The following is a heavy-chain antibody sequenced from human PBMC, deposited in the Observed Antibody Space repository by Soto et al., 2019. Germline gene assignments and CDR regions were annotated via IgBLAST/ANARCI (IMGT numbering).Heavy chain of an antibody. CDR2: ISGSGGST. Sequence: GGSLRLSCAASGFTFSSYAMSWVRQAPGKGLEWVSAISGSGGSTYYADSVKGRFTISRDNSKNTLYLQMNSLRAEDTAVYYCAKGSSITIFGVAPYAASSMMSPDVWGKGTTVTVSS. CDR1: GFTFSSYA. D-gene: IGHD3-3*01. V-gene: IGHV3-23*01. CDR3: AKGSSITIFGVAPYAASSMMSPDV. J-gene: IGHJ6*04.